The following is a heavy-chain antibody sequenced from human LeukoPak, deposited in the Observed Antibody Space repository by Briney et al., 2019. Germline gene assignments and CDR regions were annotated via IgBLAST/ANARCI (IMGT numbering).Heavy chain of an antibody. J-gene: IGHJ4*02. Sequence: PGGSLRFSCKGSGVTFEDYYLSWIRQAPGKGLEWISYISSTGGDKFYADPVKGRFIISRDNAMNSVYMEMNDLTAEDTAFYYCARGENGSFDRWGQGTLVIVSS. V-gene: IGHV3-11*01. D-gene: IGHD5-24*01. CDR3: ARGENGSFDR. CDR2: ISSTGGDK. CDR1: GVTFEDYY.